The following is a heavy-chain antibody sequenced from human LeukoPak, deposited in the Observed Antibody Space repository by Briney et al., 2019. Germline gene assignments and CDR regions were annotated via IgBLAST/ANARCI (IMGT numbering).Heavy chain of an antibody. Sequence: GGSLRLSCAASGFTFSSHGMSWVRPAPGKGLEWVSGISGSGGSTYYADSVKGRFTISRDNSKNTLYLQMNSLRAEDTAVYYCAKRGTGYNHFDYWGQGTLVTVSS. V-gene: IGHV3-23*01. CDR3: AKRGTGYNHFDY. CDR2: ISGSGGST. J-gene: IGHJ4*02. CDR1: GFTFSSHG. D-gene: IGHD3/OR15-3a*01.